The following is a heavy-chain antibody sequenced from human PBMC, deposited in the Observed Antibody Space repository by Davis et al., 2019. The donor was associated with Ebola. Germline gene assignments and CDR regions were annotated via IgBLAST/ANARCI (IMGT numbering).Heavy chain of an antibody. D-gene: IGHD5-18*01. J-gene: IGHJ4*02. CDR3: VPGTWI. CDR2: ISGSGGST. Sequence: GESLKISCAASGFTFSSYAMSWVRQAPGKGLEWVSDISGSGGSTYYADSVKGRFTISRDDAKNSLFLQMNSLRAEDTAVYYCVPGTWIRGQGSLVTVSS. V-gene: IGHV3-23*01. CDR1: GFTFSSYA.